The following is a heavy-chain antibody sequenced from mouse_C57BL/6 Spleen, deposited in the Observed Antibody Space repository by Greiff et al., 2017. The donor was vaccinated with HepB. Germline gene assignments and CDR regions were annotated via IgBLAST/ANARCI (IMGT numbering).Heavy chain of an antibody. CDR3: ARERWGTVFDY. Sequence: VQLQQSGAELVRPGTSVKLSCKASGYTFTSYWMHWVKQRPGQGLEWIGVIDPSDSYTNYNQKFKGKATLTVDTSSSTAYMQLSSLTSEDSAVYYCARERWGTVFDYWGQGTTLTVSS. CDR2: IDPSDSYT. J-gene: IGHJ2*01. D-gene: IGHD1-1*01. CDR1: GYTFTSYW. V-gene: IGHV1-59*01.